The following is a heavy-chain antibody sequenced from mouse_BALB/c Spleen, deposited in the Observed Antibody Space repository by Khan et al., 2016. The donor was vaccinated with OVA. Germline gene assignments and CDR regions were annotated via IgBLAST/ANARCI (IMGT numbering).Heavy chain of an antibody. CDR2: IDPFSGGS. J-gene: IGHJ3*01. D-gene: IGHD2-2*01. CDR3: TRHGYVAWFTY. CDR1: GYSFTSYY. V-gene: IGHV1-31*01. Sequence: EVQLQESGPELMKPGASVKISCKASGYSFTSYYIHWMIPSHGNSLVWIGYIDPFSGGSTYNQKFKDKATLTVDKSSSTAYLHLSNLTSEDSAVYYCTRHGYVAWFTYWGQGTLVTVSA.